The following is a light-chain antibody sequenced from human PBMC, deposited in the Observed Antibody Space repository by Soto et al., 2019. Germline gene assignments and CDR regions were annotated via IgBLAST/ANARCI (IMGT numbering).Light chain of an antibody. CDR1: QSVSSNY. CDR3: QQYGSSPRT. V-gene: IGKV3-20*01. J-gene: IGKJ1*01. CDR2: VAS. Sequence: EIVLTQSPGTLSLSPGERATLSCRARQSVSSNYLAWYQQKPGQAPRRLIYVASSRATGIPDRFSGSGSGTDFTLTISRLEPEDFAVYYCQQYGSSPRTLGQWTKVEIK.